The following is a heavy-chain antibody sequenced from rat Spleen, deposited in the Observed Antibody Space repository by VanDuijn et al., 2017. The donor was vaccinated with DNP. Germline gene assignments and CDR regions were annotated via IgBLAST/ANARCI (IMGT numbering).Heavy chain of an antibody. CDR3: ARSYGGYTMDA. CDR1: GFSLTSHG. Sequence: QVQLKESGPGLVQTSQTLSLTCTVSGFSLTSHGVSWVRQPPGKGLEWIGARWSGGSTGYNSALKTRLSISRDTSKSQVILKMNSLQTEDTAMYFCARSYGGYTMDAWGQGTSVTVSS. J-gene: IGHJ4*01. CDR2: RWSGGST. D-gene: IGHD1-11*01. V-gene: IGHV2-16*01.